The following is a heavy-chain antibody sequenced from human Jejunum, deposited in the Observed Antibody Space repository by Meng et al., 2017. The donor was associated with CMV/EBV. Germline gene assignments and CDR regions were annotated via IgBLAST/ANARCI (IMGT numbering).Heavy chain of an antibody. CDR1: VYSFNNYA. V-gene: IGHV1-69*06. J-gene: IGHJ4*02. D-gene: IGHD6-19*01. CDR3: ARGFRNGWLPFDY. CDR2: INALFKSS. Sequence: VAAGGEVKKPGSALKVSCKPSVYSFNNYAINWVRPAPGQGLEWMGDINALFKSSNYEQKFLGRLTMTADTSTGTTYMELTGLTSEDTAVYYCARGFRNGWLPFDYWGQGTLVTVSS.